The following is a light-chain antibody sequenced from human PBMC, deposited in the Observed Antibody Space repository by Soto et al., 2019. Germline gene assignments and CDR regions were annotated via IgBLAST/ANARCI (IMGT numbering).Light chain of an antibody. CDR1: QSVRSN. CDR3: QHYITLWV. Sequence: EIVMTQSPATLSVSPGERVTLSCRASQSVRSNLAWYQQKPGQVPRVLIYGASTRAIGIPDSFSGGGSGTEYTITSSSLQSDDVAVYYCQHYITLWVFGGGTKVEIK. V-gene: IGKV3-15*01. CDR2: GAS. J-gene: IGKJ4*01.